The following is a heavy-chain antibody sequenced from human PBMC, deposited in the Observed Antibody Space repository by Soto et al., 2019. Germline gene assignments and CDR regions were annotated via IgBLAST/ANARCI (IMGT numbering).Heavy chain of an antibody. CDR1: GYTFTSYG. V-gene: IGHV1-18*01. CDR3: AGWDYGGNSDAFDI. Sequence: ASVKVSCKASGYTFTSYGISWVRQAPGQGLEWMGWISAYNGNTNYAQKLQGRVTMTTDTSTSTANMKLRSLRSDDTAVYYCAGWDYGGNSDAFDIWGQGTMVTVSS. J-gene: IGHJ3*02. D-gene: IGHD4-17*01. CDR2: ISAYNGNT.